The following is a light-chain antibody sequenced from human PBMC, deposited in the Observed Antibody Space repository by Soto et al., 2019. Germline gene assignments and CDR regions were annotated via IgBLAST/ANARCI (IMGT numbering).Light chain of an antibody. Sequence: QSALTQPASVSGSPGQSITISCTGTSSDVGGYNYVSWYQQHPGKAPKLMIYEVSNRPSGVSNRFSGSKSGNTASLPISGLQAEGEAGYYCSSFTSINTWVFGGGTKLTF. CDR2: EVS. CDR3: SSFTSINTWV. V-gene: IGLV2-14*01. J-gene: IGLJ3*02. CDR1: SSDVGGYNY.